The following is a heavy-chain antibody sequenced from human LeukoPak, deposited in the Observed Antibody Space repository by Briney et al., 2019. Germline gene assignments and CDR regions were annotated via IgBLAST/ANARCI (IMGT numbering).Heavy chain of an antibody. Sequence: ASVKVSCKASGYTFTSYDINWVRQATGQGLEWMGWMNPNSGNTGYAQKFQGRVTMTRNTSISTAYMELGSLRSEDTAVYYCARGASGGNWFDPWGQGTLVTVSS. J-gene: IGHJ5*02. V-gene: IGHV1-8*01. CDR3: ARGASGGNWFDP. CDR1: GYTFTSYD. CDR2: MNPNSGNT. D-gene: IGHD4-23*01.